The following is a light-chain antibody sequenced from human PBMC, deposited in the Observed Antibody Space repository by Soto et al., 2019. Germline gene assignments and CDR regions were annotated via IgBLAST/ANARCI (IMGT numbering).Light chain of an antibody. CDR1: SSNIGAGYD. CDR2: GNI. J-gene: IGLJ2*01. CDR3: QSHDSSLSGSI. Sequence: QSVLTQTPSVSGAPGQRVTISCTGSSSNIGAGYDVNWYQQLPGTAPKLLIYGNINRPSGVPDRFSGSKSGTSASPAISGLQAEDEADYYCQSHDSSLSGSIFGGGTKLTVL. V-gene: IGLV1-40*01.